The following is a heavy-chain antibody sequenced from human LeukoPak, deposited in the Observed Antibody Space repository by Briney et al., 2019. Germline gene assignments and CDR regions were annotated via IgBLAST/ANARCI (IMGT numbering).Heavy chain of an antibody. CDR2: ISYDGSNK. D-gene: IGHD3-22*01. V-gene: IGHV3-30*18. CDR1: GFTFSSYG. CDR3: AKGALHYYDSSGYYPDAFDI. Sequence: GGSLRLSCAASGFTFSSYGMHWVRQAPGKGLEWVAVISYDGSNKYYADSVKGRFTISRDNSKNTLYLQMNSLRAEDTAVYCCAKGALHYYDSSGYYPDAFDIWGQGTMVTVSS. J-gene: IGHJ3*02.